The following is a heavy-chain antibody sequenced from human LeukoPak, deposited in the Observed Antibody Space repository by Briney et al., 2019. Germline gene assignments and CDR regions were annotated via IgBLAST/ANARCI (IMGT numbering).Heavy chain of an antibody. Sequence: PGRSLRLSCAASGFTFSSYWMSWVRQAPGKGLEWVANIKQDGSEKYYVDSVKGRFTISRDNAKNSLYLQMNSLRAEDTAVYYCARGLWNRPLPVDYWGQGTLVTVSS. CDR3: ARGLWNRPLPVDY. D-gene: IGHD1-1*01. V-gene: IGHV3-7*01. CDR2: IKQDGSEK. J-gene: IGHJ4*02. CDR1: GFTFSSYW.